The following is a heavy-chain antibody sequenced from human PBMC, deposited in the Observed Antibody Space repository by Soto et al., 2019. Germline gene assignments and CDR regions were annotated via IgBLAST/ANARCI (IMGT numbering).Heavy chain of an antibody. V-gene: IGHV3-48*02. J-gene: IGHJ4*02. Sequence: LRLSCAASGFTFSSYSMNWVRQAPGKGLEWVSYISSSSSTIYYADSVKGRFTISRDNAKNSLYLQMNSLRDEDTAVYYCARVGPVDYYDSSGYYPRWGQGTLVTVSS. CDR1: GFTFSSYS. CDR2: ISSSSSTI. CDR3: ARVGPVDYYDSSGYYPR. D-gene: IGHD3-22*01.